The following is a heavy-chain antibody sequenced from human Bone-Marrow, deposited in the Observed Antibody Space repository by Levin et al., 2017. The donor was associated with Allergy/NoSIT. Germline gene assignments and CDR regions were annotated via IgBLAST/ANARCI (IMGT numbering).Heavy chain of an antibody. D-gene: IGHD6-13*01. CDR3: TTGAALEPGGYYYYGMDV. J-gene: IGHJ6*02. CDR1: GFTFSNAW. Sequence: GESLKISCAASGFTFSNAWMSWVRQAPGKGLEWVGRIKSKTDGGTTDYAAPVKGRFTISRDDSKNTLYLQMNSLKTEDTAVYYCTTGAALEPGGYYYYGMDVWGQGTTVTVSS. V-gene: IGHV3-15*01. CDR2: IKSKTDGGTT.